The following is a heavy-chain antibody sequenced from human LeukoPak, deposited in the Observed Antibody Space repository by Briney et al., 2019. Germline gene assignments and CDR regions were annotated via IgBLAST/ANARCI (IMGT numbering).Heavy chain of an antibody. V-gene: IGHV1-46*01. J-gene: IGHJ5*02. D-gene: IGHD6-6*01. CDR1: GYTFTSYY. Sequence: GASVKVSCKASGYTFTSYYMHWVRQAPGQGLEWMGMINPSGGSTSYAQKFQGRVTMTRDTSTSTVYMELSSLRSEDTAVYYCARRRIAARAVSWFDPWGQGTLVTVSS. CDR3: ARRRIAARAVSWFDP. CDR2: INPSGGST.